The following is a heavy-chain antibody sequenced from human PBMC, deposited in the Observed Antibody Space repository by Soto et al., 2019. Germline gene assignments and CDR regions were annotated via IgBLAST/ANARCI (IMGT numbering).Heavy chain of an antibody. CDR2: IKSKTDGGTT. V-gene: IGHV3-15*01. Sequence: PGGSLRLSCAASGFTFSNAWMSWVRQAPGKGLEWVGRIKSKTDGGTTDYAAPVKGRFTISRDDSKNTLYLQMNSLKTEDTAVYYCTTETTKYRLQSRAPNYYYYCGMGVWGQGTTVTVSS. CDR1: GFTFSNAW. CDR3: TTETTKYRLQSRAPNYYYYCGMGV. D-gene: IGHD2-2*01. J-gene: IGHJ6*02.